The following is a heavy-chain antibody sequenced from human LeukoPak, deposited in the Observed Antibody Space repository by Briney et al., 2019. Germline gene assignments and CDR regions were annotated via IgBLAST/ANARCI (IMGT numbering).Heavy chain of an antibody. CDR3: ATTYETSGYSFDY. CDR2: VYPRDSDT. J-gene: IGHJ4*02. V-gene: IGHV5-51*01. D-gene: IGHD3-22*01. Sequence: GESLKISCEGPGYNFTNSWIAWVRQMPGKGLEWMGIVYPRDSDTRYSPSFQGHVTISADRSINTAYLQWTSLKTSDTAMYYCATTYETSGYSFDYWGQGTLVTVSS. CDR1: GYNFTNSW.